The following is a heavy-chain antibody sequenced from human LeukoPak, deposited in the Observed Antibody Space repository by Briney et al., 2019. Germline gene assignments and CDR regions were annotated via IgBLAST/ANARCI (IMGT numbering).Heavy chain of an antibody. CDR1: GGSISSSSYY. V-gene: IGHV4-39*07. J-gene: IGHJ5*02. CDR3: ARGIAAAGTFWFDP. D-gene: IGHD6-13*01. Sequence: SETLSLTCTVSGGSISSSSYYWGWIRQPPGTGLEWIGSIYYSGSTYYNPSLKSRVTTSVDTSKNQFSLKLSSVTAADTAVYYCARGIAAAGTFWFDPWGQGTLVTVSS. CDR2: IYYSGST.